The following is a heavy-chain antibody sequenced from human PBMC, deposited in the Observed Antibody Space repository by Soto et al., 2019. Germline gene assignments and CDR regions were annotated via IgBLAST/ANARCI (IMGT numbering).Heavy chain of an antibody. CDR3: ARSMMVRGVLFDL. J-gene: IGHJ4*02. Sequence: EVQLVESGGGLIQPGGSLRLSCEVSGFSVSGNYMSWVRQAPGKGLDWVSVIYSGGSRYYADSVRGRFTISRDESQNTLYLQMNNRRAEDTAVYYCARSMMVRGVLFDLWGRGSLVSVSS. CDR1: GFSVSGNY. D-gene: IGHD3-10*01. CDR2: IYSGGSR. V-gene: IGHV3-53*01.